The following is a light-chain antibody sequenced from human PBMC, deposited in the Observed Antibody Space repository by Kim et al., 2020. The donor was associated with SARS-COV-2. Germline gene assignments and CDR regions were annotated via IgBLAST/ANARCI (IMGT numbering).Light chain of an antibody. V-gene: IGKV1-8*01. CDR2: AAS. CDR3: QQYYSYPPWT. J-gene: IGKJ1*01. Sequence: STGDRVTITCRASQGISSYLAWYQQKPGKAPKLLIYAASTLQSGVPSRFSGSGSGTDFTLTISCLQSEDFATYYCQQYYSYPPWTFGQVTKVEIK. CDR1: QGISSY.